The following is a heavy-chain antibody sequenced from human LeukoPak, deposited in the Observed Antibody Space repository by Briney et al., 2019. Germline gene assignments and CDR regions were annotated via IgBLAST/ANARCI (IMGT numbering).Heavy chain of an antibody. Sequence: VASVKVSCKASGYTFTSYYVHWVRQAPGQGLEWMGIINPGGGRTSYAQKFQGRVTLTRDTSTSTVYMELSSLRSEDTAVYYCARRAITQGFDYWGQGTLVTVSS. J-gene: IGHJ4*02. CDR2: INPGGGRT. D-gene: IGHD3-10*01. CDR1: GYTFTSYY. V-gene: IGHV1-46*01. CDR3: ARRAITQGFDY.